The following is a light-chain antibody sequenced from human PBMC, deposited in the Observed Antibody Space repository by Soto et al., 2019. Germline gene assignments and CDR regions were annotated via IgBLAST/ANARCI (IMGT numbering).Light chain of an antibody. CDR3: QQYGSSPIT. V-gene: IGKV3-20*01. Sequence: EIVLTQSPGTLSLSPGERATLSCRDSQSVSNNYLAWYQQKPGQAPRLLIYGVSSRATGIPDRFSGSGSGTDFTLTISRLEPEDFAVYYCQQYGSSPITFGQGTRLEIK. CDR1: QSVSNNY. CDR2: GVS. J-gene: IGKJ5*01.